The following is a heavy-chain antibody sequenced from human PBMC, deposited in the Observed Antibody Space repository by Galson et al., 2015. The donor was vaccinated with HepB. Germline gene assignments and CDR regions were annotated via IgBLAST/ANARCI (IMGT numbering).Heavy chain of an antibody. V-gene: IGHV1-18*01. CDR1: GGTFSSYA. J-gene: IGHJ4*02. Sequence: SVKVSCKASGGTFSSYAISWVRQAPGQGLEWMGWISAYNGNTNYAQKLQGRVTMTTDTSTSTAYMELRSLRSDDTAVYYCARGEIQLGPPGANDYWGQGTLVTVSS. CDR3: ARGEIQLGPPGANDY. CDR2: ISAYNGNT. D-gene: IGHD5-18*01.